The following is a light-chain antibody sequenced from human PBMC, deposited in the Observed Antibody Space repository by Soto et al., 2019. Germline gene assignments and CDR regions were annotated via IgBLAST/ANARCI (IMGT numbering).Light chain of an antibody. CDR2: EVT. Sequence: QSALTQPASVSGSPGQSIAISCTGSSSDVGIYNYVSWYQQHPGKVPKLIIYEVTNRPSGVSNRFSGSKSGNTASLTISGLQAEDEADYYCSSYTLTSTQVFGTGTKDTVL. J-gene: IGLJ1*01. V-gene: IGLV2-14*01. CDR1: SSDVGIYNY. CDR3: SSYTLTSTQV.